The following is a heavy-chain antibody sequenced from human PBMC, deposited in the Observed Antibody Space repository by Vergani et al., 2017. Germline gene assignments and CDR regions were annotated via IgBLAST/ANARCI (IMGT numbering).Heavy chain of an antibody. CDR1: GFSFSGYW. Sequence: EVQLVESGGGLIHPGGSLRLSCEGSGFSFSGYWMHWVRQSPEKGLVWVSRIKSDGSITNYADSVKGRFTISRDNAKNTLYLEMNSLRGDDTAIYYCVRARCSGPCFMSNWFDSWVQGTLVNVSS. CDR2: IKSDGSIT. CDR3: VRARCSGPCFMSNWFDS. D-gene: IGHD5-12*01. V-gene: IGHV3-74*01. J-gene: IGHJ5*01.